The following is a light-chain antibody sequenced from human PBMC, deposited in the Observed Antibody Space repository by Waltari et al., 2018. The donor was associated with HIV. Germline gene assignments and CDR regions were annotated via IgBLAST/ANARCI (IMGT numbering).Light chain of an antibody. V-gene: IGLV2-8*01. Sequence: QSALTQPPSASGSPGQSVTISCTGTSSDVGGYNSVSWDPQHPCTAPKLMIYEVSKRPSGVPDLFSGAKSGNTASLTVSGLQAVDEADYYCSSSRVFGGGTKLTVL. CDR2: EVS. CDR1: SSDVGGYNS. J-gene: IGLJ3*02. CDR3: SSSRV.